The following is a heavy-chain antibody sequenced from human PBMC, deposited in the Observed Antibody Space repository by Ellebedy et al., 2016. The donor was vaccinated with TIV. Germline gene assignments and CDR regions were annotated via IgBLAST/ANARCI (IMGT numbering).Heavy chain of an antibody. CDR2: ISWNSGSI. D-gene: IGHD3-16*01. CDR3: AKVGGTSHYWGFDY. Sequence: GGSLRLXXAASGFTFADYAMHWVRQAPGKGLEWVSGISWNSGSIGYADSVKGRFTISRDNAKNSLYLQMNSLRAEDTAVYYCAKVGGTSHYWGFDYWGQGTLVTVSS. CDR1: GFTFADYA. J-gene: IGHJ4*02. V-gene: IGHV3-9*01.